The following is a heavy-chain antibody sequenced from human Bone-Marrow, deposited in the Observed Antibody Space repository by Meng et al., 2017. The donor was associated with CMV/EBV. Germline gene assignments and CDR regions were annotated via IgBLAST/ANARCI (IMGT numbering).Heavy chain of an antibody. CDR3: ARLGRVPADPDYSYYGMDV. D-gene: IGHD2-2*01. CDR1: GGPISSYY. Sequence: SETLSITCTVSGGPISSYYWSWIRQPPGKGLEWIGYIHYSGSSNYNPSLKSRVTILVDTSKNQFPLKLSSVTATDTAVYYCARLGRVPADPDYSYYGMDVWGQGTTVTVSS. J-gene: IGHJ6*02. CDR2: IHYSGSS. V-gene: IGHV4-59*01.